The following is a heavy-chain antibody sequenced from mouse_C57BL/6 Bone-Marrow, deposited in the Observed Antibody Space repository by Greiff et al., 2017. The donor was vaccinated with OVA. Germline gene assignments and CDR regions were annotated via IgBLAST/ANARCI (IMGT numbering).Heavy chain of an antibody. CDR1: GFSLTSYA. D-gene: IGHD2-1*01. Sequence: VKVVESGPGLVAPSQSLSITCTVSGFSLTSYAISWVRQPPGKGLEWLGVIWTGGGTNYNSALKSRLSISKDNSKSQVFLKMNSLQTDDTARYYCATLLFYAMDYWGQGTSVTVSS. V-gene: IGHV2-9-1*01. CDR3: ATLLFYAMDY. CDR2: IWTGGGT. J-gene: IGHJ4*01.